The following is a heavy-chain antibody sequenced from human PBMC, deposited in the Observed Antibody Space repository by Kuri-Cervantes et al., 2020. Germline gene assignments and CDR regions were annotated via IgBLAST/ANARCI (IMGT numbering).Heavy chain of an antibody. CDR2: IIPIFGTA. CDR1: GGTFSSYA. CDR3: TSLGSYSGYDQTDY. V-gene: IGHV1-69*13. Sequence: SVKVSCKASGGTFSSYAISWVRQAPGQGLEWMGVIIPIFGTANYAQKFQGRVTITADQSTSTAYMELSSLRSEDTAVYYCTSLGSYSGYDQTDYWGQGTLVTVSS. D-gene: IGHD5-12*01. J-gene: IGHJ4*02.